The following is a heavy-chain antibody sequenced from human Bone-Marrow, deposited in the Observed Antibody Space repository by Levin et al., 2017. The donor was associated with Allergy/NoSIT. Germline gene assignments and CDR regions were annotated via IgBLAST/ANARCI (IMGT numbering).Heavy chain of an antibody. CDR1: GYTFTDYY. V-gene: IGHV1-2*02. CDR2: INPRSGGT. CDR3: ARDSSTWCDY. D-gene: IGHD6-13*01. Sequence: ASVKVSCKPFGYTFTDYYIHWVRQAPGQGLEWMGWINPRSGGTNLAPKFQGRVTMTRDTSNTTVYMEVSTLKSDDTAVYYCARDSSTWCDYWGQGTLVTVSS. J-gene: IGHJ4*02.